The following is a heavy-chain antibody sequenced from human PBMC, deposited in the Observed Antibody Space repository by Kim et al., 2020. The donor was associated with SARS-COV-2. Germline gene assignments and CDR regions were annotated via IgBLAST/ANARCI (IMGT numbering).Heavy chain of an antibody. J-gene: IGHJ6*02. D-gene: IGHD3-3*01. CDR2: IIPIFCSA. CDR3: ARRIGDFWRNNYYYYGMDV. Sequence: SVKVSCKASGGTFSSYAISWVRQAPGQGLEWMGGIIPIFCSANHAQQFQGRVTITADESTSTAYMELSSLRSEDTAVYYCARRIGDFWRNNYYYYGMDVWGQETTVTVSS. CDR1: GGTFSSYA. V-gene: IGHV1-69*13.